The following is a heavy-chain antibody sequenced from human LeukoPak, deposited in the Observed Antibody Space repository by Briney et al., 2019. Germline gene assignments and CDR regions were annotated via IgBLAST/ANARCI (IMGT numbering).Heavy chain of an antibody. CDR3: ARVSHMDV. Sequence: GGSLRLSSAAPGFTFSSYSMNWGRQAPGTGLEWVSYISSSSSTKYYADSVKGRFTISRDNAKNSLYLQRNSLRAEDTAVYYCARVSHMDVWGKGTTVTVSS. CDR1: GFTFSSYS. CDR2: ISSSSSTK. J-gene: IGHJ6*03. V-gene: IGHV3-48*01.